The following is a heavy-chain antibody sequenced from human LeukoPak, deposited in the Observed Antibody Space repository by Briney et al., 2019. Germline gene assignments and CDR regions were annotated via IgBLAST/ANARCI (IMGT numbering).Heavy chain of an antibody. CDR1: GFTVSSNY. CDR3: AKDIGYYYDSSGYYYY. J-gene: IGHJ4*02. D-gene: IGHD3-22*01. CDR2: ISGSGGST. Sequence: GGSLRLSCAASGFTVSSNYMSWVRQAPGKGLEWVSAISGSGGSTYYADSVKGRFTISRDNSKNTLYLQMNSLRAEDTAVYYCAKDIGYYYDSSGYYYYWGQGTLVTVSS. V-gene: IGHV3-23*01.